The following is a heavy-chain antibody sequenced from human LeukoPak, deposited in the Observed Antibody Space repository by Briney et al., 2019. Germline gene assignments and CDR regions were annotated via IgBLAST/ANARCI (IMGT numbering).Heavy chain of an antibody. CDR1: GFTFGDYA. D-gene: IGHD3-10*02. CDR3: TTLSYVGGY. J-gene: IGHJ4*02. Sequence: PGRSLRLSCTASGFTFGDYAMSWVRQAPGKGLEWVGFIRSKAYGGTTEYAASVKGRFTISRDDSKSIAYLQMNSLKTEDTAVYYCTTLSYVGGYWGQGTLVTVSS. V-gene: IGHV3-49*04. CDR2: IRSKAYGGTT.